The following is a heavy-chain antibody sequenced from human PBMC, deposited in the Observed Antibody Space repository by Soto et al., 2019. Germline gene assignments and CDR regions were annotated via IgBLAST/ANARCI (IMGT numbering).Heavy chain of an antibody. V-gene: IGHV3-30*18. J-gene: IGHJ6*02. CDR2: ISYDGSNK. CDR1: GFTFSSYG. Sequence: QVQLVESGGGVVQPGRSLRLSCAASGFTFSSYGMHWVRQAPGKGLEWVAVISYDGSNKYYADSVKGRFTISRDKSKNTLYLQMNSLRAEDTAVYYCAKGNRDYDFWSGYFNYYYGMDVWGQGTTVTVSS. D-gene: IGHD3-3*01. CDR3: AKGNRDYDFWSGYFNYYYGMDV.